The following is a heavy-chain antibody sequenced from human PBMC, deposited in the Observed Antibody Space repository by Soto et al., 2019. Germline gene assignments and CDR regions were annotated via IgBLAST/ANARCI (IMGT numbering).Heavy chain of an antibody. CDR3: VYDILTVYYNVGVY. J-gene: IGHJ4*02. V-gene: IGHV3-23*01. D-gene: IGHD3-9*01. Sequence: EVQLLESGGGLVQPGGSLRLSCAASGFTFSSYAMSWVRQAPGKGLEWVSAISGSGGSTYYADSVKGRFTIFRDNSKNTVYLQMNSLRAEDTAVYYCVYDILTVYYNVGVYWGQGTLVTVSS. CDR2: ISGSGGST. CDR1: GFTFSSYA.